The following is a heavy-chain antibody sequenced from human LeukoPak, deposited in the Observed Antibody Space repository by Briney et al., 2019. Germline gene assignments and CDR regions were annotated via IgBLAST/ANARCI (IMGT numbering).Heavy chain of an antibody. CDR3: ARHGTIAAAGTELDY. J-gene: IGHJ4*02. V-gene: IGHV4-34*01. CDR2: INHSGST. CDR1: DGSFSGYY. Sequence: SETLSLTCAVYDGSFSGYYWTWIRQPPGKGLEWIGEINHSGSTNYNPSLKSRVTISVDTSKNQFSLKLSSVTAADTAVYYCARHGTIAAAGTELDYWGQGTLVTVSS. D-gene: IGHD6-13*01.